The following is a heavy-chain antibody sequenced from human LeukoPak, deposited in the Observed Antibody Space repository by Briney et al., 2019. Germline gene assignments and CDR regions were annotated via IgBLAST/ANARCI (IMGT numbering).Heavy chain of an antibody. D-gene: IGHD5-18*01. V-gene: IGHV1-18*01. CDR3: AREPVRSGYSLTMGRGGAFDI. CDR1: GYTFTSYG. Sequence: ASVKVSCEASGYTFTSYGISWVRQAPGQGLEWMGWISAYNGNTNYAQKLQGRVTMTTDTSTSTAYMELSSLRSEDTAVYYCAREPVRSGYSLTMGRGGAFDIWGQGTMVTVSS. CDR2: ISAYNGNT. J-gene: IGHJ3*02.